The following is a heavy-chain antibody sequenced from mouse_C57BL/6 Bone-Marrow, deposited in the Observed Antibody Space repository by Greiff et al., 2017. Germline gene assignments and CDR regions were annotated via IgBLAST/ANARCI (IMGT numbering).Heavy chain of an antibody. CDR2: IDPSGSCT. CDR3: ARTTTVVAGDY. J-gene: IGHJ2*01. CDR1: GYTFTTYG. D-gene: IGHD1-1*01. Sequence: QVQLQQSGAELVMPGASVKLSCKASGYTFTTYGMPWVKQRPGQGLEWIGEIDPSGSCTNYNQKFKGKSTLTVDKSSSTAYMQLSSLTAEDSAVYYCARTTTVVAGDYWGQGTTLTVSS. V-gene: IGHV1-69*01.